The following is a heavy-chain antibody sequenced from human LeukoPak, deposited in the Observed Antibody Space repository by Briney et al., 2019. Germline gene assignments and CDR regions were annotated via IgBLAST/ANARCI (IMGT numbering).Heavy chain of an antibody. CDR1: GFTFSSYW. Sequence: AGGSLRLSCGASGFTFSSYWMHWVRHAPGKGLVWVSRINNDGSSTSYADSVQGRFTISRDNAKNTLYLQMNSLRAEDTALYYCARVARGDYYYYYMDVWGKETTVTVSS. CDR3: ARVARGDYYYYYMDV. V-gene: IGHV3-74*01. J-gene: IGHJ6*03. D-gene: IGHD3-10*01. CDR2: INNDGSST.